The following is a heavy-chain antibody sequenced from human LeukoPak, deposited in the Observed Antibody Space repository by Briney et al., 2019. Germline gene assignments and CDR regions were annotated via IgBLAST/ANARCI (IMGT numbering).Heavy chain of an antibody. CDR3: AKVPAAILIYFDY. V-gene: IGHV3-23*01. D-gene: IGHD2-2*01. CDR2: ISGSGGST. Sequence: EGSLRLSCAASGFTFSSYAMSWVRQAPGKGLEWVSAISGSGGSTYYADSVKGRFTISRDNSKNTLYLQMNSLRAEDTAVYYCAKVPAAILIYFDYWGQGTLVTVSS. J-gene: IGHJ4*02. CDR1: GFTFSSYA.